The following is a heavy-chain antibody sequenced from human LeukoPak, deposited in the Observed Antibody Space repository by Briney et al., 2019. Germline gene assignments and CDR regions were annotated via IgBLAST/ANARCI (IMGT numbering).Heavy chain of an antibody. D-gene: IGHD3-3*01. Sequence: GGPLRLSCAASGFTSSSYSMNWVRQAPGKGLEWVSSISSSSSYIYYADSVKGRFTISRDNAKNSLYLQMNSLRAEDTAVYYCARSYDFWSGYPYYFDYWGQGTLVTVSS. V-gene: IGHV3-21*01. CDR3: ARSYDFWSGYPYYFDY. CDR2: ISSSSSYI. CDR1: GFTSSSYS. J-gene: IGHJ4*02.